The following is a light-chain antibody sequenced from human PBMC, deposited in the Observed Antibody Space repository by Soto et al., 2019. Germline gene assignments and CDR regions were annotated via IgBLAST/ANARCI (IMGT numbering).Light chain of an antibody. J-gene: IGLJ1*01. CDR1: SNEVGGYNY. CDR2: EVS. Sequence: QSVLTQPPSPSGSPGQSVTLSCPGTSNEVGGYNYVSWYQQHPGKAPKLMIYEVSKRPSGVPDRFSGSKSGNTASLTVSGLQAEDEADYYCSSYAGSKHVFGTGTKVTVL. V-gene: IGLV2-8*01. CDR3: SSYAGSKHV.